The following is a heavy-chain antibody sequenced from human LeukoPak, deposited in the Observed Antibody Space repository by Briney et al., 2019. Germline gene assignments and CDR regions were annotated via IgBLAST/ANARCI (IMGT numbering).Heavy chain of an antibody. Sequence: GGSLRLSCAASGFTFSNYGLNWVRQAPGKGLEWVSVITGSGGFTQYADSVKGRFTISRDNSKNTVYLQMNSLRVEDTALYYCVRSLDYWGQGTLVTVSS. V-gene: IGHV3-23*01. CDR2: ITGSGGFT. J-gene: IGHJ4*02. CDR3: VRSLDY. CDR1: GFTFSNYG.